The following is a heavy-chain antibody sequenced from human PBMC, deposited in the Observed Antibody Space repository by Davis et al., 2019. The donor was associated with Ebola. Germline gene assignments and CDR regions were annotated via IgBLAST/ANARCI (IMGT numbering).Heavy chain of an antibody. CDR3: ARVSGGWYGGWHFDY. J-gene: IGHJ4*02. CDR2: IYSSRST. Sequence: SETLSLTCTVSGGSISSYYWSWIRQLPGKGLEWNGYIYSSRSTNSNTSLKSRITMSVDTSKNQFSLKLTSVTAADTAVYYCARVSGGWYGGWHFDYWGQGALVTVS. D-gene: IGHD6-19*01. V-gene: IGHV4-59*12. CDR1: GGSISSYY.